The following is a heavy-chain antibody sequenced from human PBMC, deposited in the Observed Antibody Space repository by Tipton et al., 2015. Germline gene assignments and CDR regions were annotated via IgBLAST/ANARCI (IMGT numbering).Heavy chain of an antibody. Sequence: SLRLSCAASGFTFSSYGMHWVRQAPGKGLEWVAVIWYDGSNQYYADSVKGRFTISRDNSKNTLYLQMNSLRAEDTAVYYCARGELFDPWGQGTLVTVST. V-gene: IGHV3-33*01. CDR2: IWYDGSNQ. CDR1: GFTFSSYG. J-gene: IGHJ5*02. CDR3: ARGELFDP.